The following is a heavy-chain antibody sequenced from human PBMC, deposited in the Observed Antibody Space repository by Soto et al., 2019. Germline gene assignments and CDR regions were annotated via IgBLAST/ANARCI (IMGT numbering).Heavy chain of an antibody. J-gene: IGHJ4*02. D-gene: IGHD2-15*01. CDR3: TRDMTGVVVLDY. CDR2: IRSKAYGGTT. V-gene: IGHV3-49*03. Sequence: PGGSLRLSCTASGFTFGDYAMSWFRQAPGKGLEWVGFIRSKAYGGTTEYAASVKGRFTISRDDSRSIAYLQMNSLKTEDTAVYYCTRDMTGVVVLDYWGQGTLVTVSS. CDR1: GFTFGDYA.